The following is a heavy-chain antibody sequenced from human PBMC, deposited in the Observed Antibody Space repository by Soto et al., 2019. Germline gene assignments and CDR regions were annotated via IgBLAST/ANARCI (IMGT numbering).Heavy chain of an antibody. CDR2: IYYSGST. J-gene: IGHJ5*02. V-gene: IGHV4-31*03. D-gene: IGHD6-13*01. CDR1: GGSISSGGYY. Sequence: QVQLQESGPGLVKPSQTLSLTCTVSGGSISSGGYYWSWIRQHPGKGLEWIGYIYYSGSTYYNPSLESRVTISVDTSKTPFSLKPSSVTAADTAVYYGARVVAAAGTGQFDPWGPGNPGHRLL. CDR3: ARVVAAAGTGQFDP.